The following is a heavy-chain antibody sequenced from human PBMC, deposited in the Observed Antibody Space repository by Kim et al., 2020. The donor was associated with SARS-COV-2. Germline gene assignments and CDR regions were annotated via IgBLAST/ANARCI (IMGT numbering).Heavy chain of an antibody. CDR2: DGVIA. Sequence: DGVIADYATPVKGRFTISRDDSTNMLFLQMSSLKSEDTAVYYCTATLGYWGQGTLVTVSS. J-gene: IGHJ4*02. D-gene: IGHD3-16*01. CDR3: TATLGY. V-gene: IGHV3-15*01.